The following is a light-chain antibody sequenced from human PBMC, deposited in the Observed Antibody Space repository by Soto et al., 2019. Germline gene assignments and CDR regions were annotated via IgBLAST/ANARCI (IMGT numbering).Light chain of an antibody. CDR2: AAS. Sequence: IPMTHSPSSLSASVGDRVTLTCRASQSISSYLNWYQQKPGKAPKLLIYAASSLQSGVPSRFSGSGSGTDFTLTISSLQPEDFATYYCQQSYSTPPVTFGQGTRLEIK. CDR1: QSISSY. V-gene: IGKV1-39*01. J-gene: IGKJ5*01. CDR3: QQSYSTPPVT.